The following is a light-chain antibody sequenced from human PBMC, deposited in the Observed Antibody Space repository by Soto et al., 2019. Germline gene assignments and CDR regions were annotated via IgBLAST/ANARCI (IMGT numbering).Light chain of an antibody. Sequence: QSVLTQPPSVSEAPRQRVTISCSGSSSNIGNNAVNWYQQLPGKAPKLLIYYDDLLPSGVSDRFSGSKSGTSASLAISGVQSEDEADYYCVAGDDSLNGVVFGGGTQRTVL. CDR1: SSNIGNNA. CDR3: VAGDDSLNGVV. CDR2: YDD. J-gene: IGLJ2*01. V-gene: IGLV1-36*01.